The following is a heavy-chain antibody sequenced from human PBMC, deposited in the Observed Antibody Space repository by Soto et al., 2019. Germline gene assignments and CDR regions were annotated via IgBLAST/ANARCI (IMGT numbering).Heavy chain of an antibody. V-gene: IGHV4-59*08. CDR3: ASSYSGRYYGWFDP. CDR2: IYYSGST. D-gene: IGHD1-26*01. CDR1: GSSISSYY. J-gene: IGHJ5*02. Sequence: SETLSLTCTVSGSSISSYYWSWIRQPPGKGLEWIGYIYYSGSTNYNPSLKSRVTISVDTSKNQFSLKLSSVTAADTAMYYCASSYSGRYYGWFDPWGQGTPVTVSS.